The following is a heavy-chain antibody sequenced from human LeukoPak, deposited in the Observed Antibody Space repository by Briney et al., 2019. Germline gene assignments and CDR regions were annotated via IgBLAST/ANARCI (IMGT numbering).Heavy chain of an antibody. J-gene: IGHJ4*02. Sequence: GGSLRLSCAASGFTFSSYSMNWVRQAPGKGLEWVSSISSSSSYIYYADSVKGRFTISRDNAKNSLYPQMNSLRAEDTAVYYCARVSTVTLAFDYWGQGTLVTVSS. CDR1: GFTFSSYS. V-gene: IGHV3-21*01. CDR2: ISSSSSYI. CDR3: ARVSTVTLAFDY. D-gene: IGHD4-11*01.